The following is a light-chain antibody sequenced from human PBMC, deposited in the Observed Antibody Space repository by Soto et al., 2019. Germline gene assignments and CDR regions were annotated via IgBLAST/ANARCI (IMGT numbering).Light chain of an antibody. CDR1: SSDIGGYNY. CDR2: EVS. Sequence: QSVLTQPASVSGSPGQSITISCTGTSSDIGGYNYVSWYQQHPGEAPKLVIYEVSNRPSGVSNRFSGSKSGSTASLTISGLQAEDEADYYCCSYAGRSTWDVVFGGGTKVTVL. CDR3: CSYAGRSTWDVV. V-gene: IGLV2-14*01. J-gene: IGLJ2*01.